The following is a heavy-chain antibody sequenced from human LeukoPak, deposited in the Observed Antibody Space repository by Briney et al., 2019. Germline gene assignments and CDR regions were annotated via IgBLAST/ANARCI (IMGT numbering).Heavy chain of an antibody. Sequence: GRSLRLSCTTSGFTFVDYAMSWVRQAPGKGLEWVGFIGVKAYGGTTEYAASVKGRFTISRDDSKSIAYLQKNGLKTEDTAVYYCTRCYYDSSGFYRRLDYWGQGTLVTVSS. D-gene: IGHD3-22*01. CDR1: GFTFVDYA. V-gene: IGHV3-49*04. CDR2: IGVKAYGGTT. J-gene: IGHJ4*02. CDR3: TRCYYDSSGFYRRLDY.